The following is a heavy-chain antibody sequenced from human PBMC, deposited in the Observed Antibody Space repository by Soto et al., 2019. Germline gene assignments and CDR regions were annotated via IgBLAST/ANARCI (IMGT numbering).Heavy chain of an antibody. Sequence: EVQLLESGGGLVQPGGSLRLSCAASGFTFSSYAMSWVRQAPGKGLEWVSAISGSGGSTYYADSVKGRFTISRDNSKNTLYLQINSLRPEDTAVYYCAKDARYYYFWSGYYTLPFDYWGQGTLVTVSS. CDR1: GFTFSSYA. CDR3: AKDARYYYFWSGYYTLPFDY. V-gene: IGHV3-23*01. CDR2: ISGSGGST. D-gene: IGHD3-3*01. J-gene: IGHJ4*02.